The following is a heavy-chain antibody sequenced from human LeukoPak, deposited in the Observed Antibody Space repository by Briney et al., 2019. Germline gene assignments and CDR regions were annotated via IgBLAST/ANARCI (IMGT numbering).Heavy chain of an antibody. J-gene: IGHJ4*02. CDR1: GYTFTGYY. V-gene: IGHV1-46*01. D-gene: IGHD6-19*01. Sequence: ASVKVSCKASGYTFTGYYIHWVRQAPGQGLEWMGIINPSGGSTSYAQKFQGRVTMTRDMSTSTVYMELSSLRSEDTAVYFCARDEPDGSGWIDYWGQGTLVTVSS. CDR2: INPSGGST. CDR3: ARDEPDGSGWIDY.